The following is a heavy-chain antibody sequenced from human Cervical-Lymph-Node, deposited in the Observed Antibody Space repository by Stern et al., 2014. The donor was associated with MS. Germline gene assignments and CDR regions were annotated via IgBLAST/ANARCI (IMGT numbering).Heavy chain of an antibody. V-gene: IGHV4-59*01. CDR2: IYYSVTT. J-gene: IGHJ4*02. Sequence: QVQLVQSGPGLVKPSETLSLTCTVSGDSIATYYWSWIRQPPGKGLEWIGYIYYSVTTNYNPSLKSRVTRSVDTSKNQFSLNLSSVTAADTAVYYCARVKYSSGWKETSFDYWGQGTLVTVSS. CDR1: GDSIATYY. CDR3: ARVKYSSGWKETSFDY. D-gene: IGHD6-19*01.